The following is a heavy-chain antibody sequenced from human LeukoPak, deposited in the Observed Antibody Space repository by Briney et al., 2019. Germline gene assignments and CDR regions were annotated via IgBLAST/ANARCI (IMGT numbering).Heavy chain of an antibody. Sequence: PSETLSLTCTVSGGSISDNYWSWIRQPPGKGLEWIGYAYYSGHTNYNSSLRSRVTMSLDTSKSQFSLRLSSVTAADTAVYFCARHPFATPFDYWGPGTLVTVSS. CDR3: ARHPFATPFDY. CDR2: AYYSGHT. J-gene: IGHJ4*02. D-gene: IGHD2-15*01. CDR1: GGSISDNY. V-gene: IGHV4-59*08.